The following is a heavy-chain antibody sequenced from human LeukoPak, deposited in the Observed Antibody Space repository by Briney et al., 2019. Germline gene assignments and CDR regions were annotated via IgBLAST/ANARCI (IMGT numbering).Heavy chain of an antibody. Sequence: GRSLRLSCAASGFXFSSYGIHWVRQAPGKGLEWVAVISYDGGNEYYADSVKGRFTISRDNSKNTLYLQMNSLRAEDTAVYYCAKSALSSSWFPLDYWGQGTLVTVSP. CDR3: AKSALSSSWFPLDY. D-gene: IGHD6-13*01. CDR2: ISYDGGNE. J-gene: IGHJ4*02. CDR1: GFXFSSYG. V-gene: IGHV3-30*18.